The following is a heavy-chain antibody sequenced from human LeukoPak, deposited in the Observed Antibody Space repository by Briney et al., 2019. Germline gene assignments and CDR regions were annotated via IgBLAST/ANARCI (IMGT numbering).Heavy chain of an antibody. CDR2: IIPIFGTA. CDR1: GGTFSSYA. Sequence: SVKVSCKASGGTFSSYAISWVRQAPGQGLEWMGGIIPIFGTANYARKFQGRVTITADESTSTAYMELSSLRSEDTAVYYCARDPDIVVVPAAQRFDPWGQGTLVTVSS. J-gene: IGHJ5*02. V-gene: IGHV1-69*13. D-gene: IGHD2-2*01. CDR3: ARDPDIVVVPAAQRFDP.